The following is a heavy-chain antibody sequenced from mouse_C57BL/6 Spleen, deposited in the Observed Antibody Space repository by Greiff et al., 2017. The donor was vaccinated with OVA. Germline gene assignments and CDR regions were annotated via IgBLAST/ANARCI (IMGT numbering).Heavy chain of an antibody. V-gene: IGHV1-81*01. CDR3: ARNYYGSSYEDAMDY. Sequence: VQLQESGAELARPGASVKLSCKASGYTFTSYGISWVKQRTGQGLEWIGEIYPRSGNTYYNEKFKGKATLTADKSSSTAYMELRSLTSEDSAVYFCARNYYGSSYEDAMDYWGQGTSVTVSS. D-gene: IGHD1-1*01. J-gene: IGHJ4*01. CDR2: IYPRSGNT. CDR1: GYTFTSYG.